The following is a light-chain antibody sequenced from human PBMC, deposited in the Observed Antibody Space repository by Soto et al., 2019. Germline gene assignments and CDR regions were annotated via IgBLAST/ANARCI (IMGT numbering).Light chain of an antibody. CDR3: QQYNDWPLT. Sequence: EKVMTQSPATLSVSPGERATLSCRASQSVSNNVAWFQQKPGQAPRLLIYAASTRATGIPARFSGSGSGTEFTLTIGSLQSEDFAVYYCQQYNDWPLTFGGGTKVDI. V-gene: IGKV3-15*01. J-gene: IGKJ4*01. CDR1: QSVSNN. CDR2: AAS.